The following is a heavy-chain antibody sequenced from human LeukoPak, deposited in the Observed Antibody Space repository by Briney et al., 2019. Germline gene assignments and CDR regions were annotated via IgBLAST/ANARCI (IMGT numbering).Heavy chain of an antibody. Sequence: GGSLRLSCVASGFTFTSYSMNWVRQAPGKGLERVSGITASGGDTYYADSVKGRFTISRDNSKNTLFLQMNSLRVEETAMYYCATGYSAYDARRDFWGQGTLVTVSS. D-gene: IGHD5-12*01. CDR1: GFTFTSYS. CDR2: ITASGGDT. J-gene: IGHJ4*02. V-gene: IGHV3-23*01. CDR3: ATGYSAYDARRDF.